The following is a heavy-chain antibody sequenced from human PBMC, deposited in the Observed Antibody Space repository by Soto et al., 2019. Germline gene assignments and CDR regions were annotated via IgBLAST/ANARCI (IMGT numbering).Heavy chain of an antibody. V-gene: IGHV3-30*03. Sequence: QVQLVESGGGVVQPGRSLRLSCAASGFPFSNYGMHWVRLAPGKGLEWVAVTSYDGKSSYYADSVKGRFTISRDNSKTTLYLQMNSLRAEDTALYYCERERGPDGYSYDYAMDVWGQGTTVTVSS. CDR1: GFPFSNYG. J-gene: IGHJ6*02. CDR3: ERERGPDGYSYDYAMDV. D-gene: IGHD6-25*01. CDR2: TSYDGKSS.